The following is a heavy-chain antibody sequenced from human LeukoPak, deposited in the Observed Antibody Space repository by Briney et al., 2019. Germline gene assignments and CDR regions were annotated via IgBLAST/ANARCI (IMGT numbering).Heavy chain of an antibody. CDR2: INPSGGST. J-gene: IGHJ4*02. CDR1: GYTFTSYY. V-gene: IGHV1-46*01. CDR3: ARESLLWFGEFRGIPEY. D-gene: IGHD3-10*01. Sequence: ASVKVSCKASGYTFTSYYMHWVRQAPGQGLEWMGIINPSGGSTSYAQKFQGRVTMTRDMCTSTVYKELSSLRSEDTAVYYCARESLLWFGEFRGIPEYWGQGTLVTVSS.